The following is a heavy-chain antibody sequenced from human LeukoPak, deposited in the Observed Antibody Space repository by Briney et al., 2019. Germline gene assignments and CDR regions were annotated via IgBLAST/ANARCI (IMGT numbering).Heavy chain of an antibody. D-gene: IGHD5-18*01. CDR2: IFPTSREI. V-gene: IGHV3-23*01. CDR3: STYRQVMLPFES. CDR1: GFTFSSFA. Sequence: GGSLRLSCAASGFTFSSFAMIWVRQPPGKGLEWVSSIFPTSREIHYADSVRGRFTISRDNSKSTLSLQMNSLRAEDTAIYYCSTYRQVMLPFESWGQGTLVTVSS. J-gene: IGHJ4*02.